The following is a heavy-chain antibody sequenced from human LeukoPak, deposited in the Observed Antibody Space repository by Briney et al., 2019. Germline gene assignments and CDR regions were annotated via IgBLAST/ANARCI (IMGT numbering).Heavy chain of an antibody. CDR2: IKQDGSEK. CDR1: GFTFSSYW. CDR3: ARVFCSGGSCYRGIKNAFDI. D-gene: IGHD2-15*01. J-gene: IGHJ3*02. Sequence: PGGSLRLSCAASGFTFSSYWMSWVRQAPGKGLEWVANIKQDGSEKYYVDSVKGRFTISRDNAKNSLYRQMNSLRAEDTAVYYCARVFCSGGSCYRGIKNAFDIWGQRTMVTVSS. V-gene: IGHV3-7*01.